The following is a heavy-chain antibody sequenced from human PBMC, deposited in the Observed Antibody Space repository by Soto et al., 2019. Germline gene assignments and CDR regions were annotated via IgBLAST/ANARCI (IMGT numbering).Heavy chain of an antibody. CDR1: GGSFSGYY. CDR3: AREAGYDIA. D-gene: IGHD3-9*01. CDR2: INHRGST. V-gene: IGHV4-34*01. J-gene: IGHJ5*02. Sequence: QVQLQQWGAGLLKPSETLSLTCAVYGGSFSGYYWSWIRQPPGKGLEWIGEINHRGSTNYNPSLKSPVTLSVDTSKNQFALKLSSVTAADTAVYYCAREAGYDIAWGQGTLVTVSS.